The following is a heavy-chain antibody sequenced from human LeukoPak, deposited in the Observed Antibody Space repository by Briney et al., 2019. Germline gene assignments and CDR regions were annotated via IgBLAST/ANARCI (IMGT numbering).Heavy chain of an antibody. Sequence: GGSLRLSCAASGFTVSSNYMSWVRQPPGKGLEWVSVIYSGGSTYYADSVKGRFTISRDNSKSTLYLQMNSLRAEDTAVYYCARGDSGWYQYYFDYWGQGTLVTVSS. D-gene: IGHD6-19*01. V-gene: IGHV3-53*01. J-gene: IGHJ4*02. CDR2: IYSGGST. CDR3: ARGDSGWYQYYFDY. CDR1: GFTVSSNY.